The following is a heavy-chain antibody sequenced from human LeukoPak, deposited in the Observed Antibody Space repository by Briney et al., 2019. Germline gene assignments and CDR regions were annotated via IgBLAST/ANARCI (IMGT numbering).Heavy chain of an antibody. CDR2: IYSGGST. CDR1: GFTVSSNY. V-gene: IGHV3-53*01. J-gene: IGHJ4*02. Sequence: GGSLRLSCAASGFTVSSNYMSWVRQAPGKGLEWVSVIYSGGSTYYADSVKGRFTISRDNSKNTLYLQMNSPRAEDTAVYYCAREMVYSRMVRGAVDYWGQGTLVTVSS. D-gene: IGHD2-8*01. CDR3: AREMVYSRMVRGAVDY.